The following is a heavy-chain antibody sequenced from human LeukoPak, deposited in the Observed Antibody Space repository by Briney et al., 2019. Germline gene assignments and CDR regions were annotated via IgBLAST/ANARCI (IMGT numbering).Heavy chain of an antibody. D-gene: IGHD2-2*01. CDR2: IYYSGST. V-gene: IGHV4-31*03. Sequence: SQTLSLPCTVSGGSISSGGYYWSWIRQHPGKGLEWIGYIYYSGSTYYNPALKSRVTISVDTSKNQFSLKLSSVTAADTAVYYCARSGPAAIRSLYYYYGMDVWGKGTTVTVPS. CDR3: ARSGPAAIRSLYYYYGMDV. CDR1: GGSISSGGYY. J-gene: IGHJ6*04.